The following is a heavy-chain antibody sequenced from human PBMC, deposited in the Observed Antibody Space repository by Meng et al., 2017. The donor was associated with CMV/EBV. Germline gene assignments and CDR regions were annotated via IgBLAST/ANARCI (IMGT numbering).Heavy chain of an antibody. Sequence: QLVHSGAEVKKPVSPWNVSSKPPAGTFISYAISWVRQAPGQGLEWMGGIIPIFGTANYAQKFQGRVTITADESTSTAYMELSSLRSEDTAVYYCARAGDYGGRGYFDYWGQGTLVTVSS. V-gene: IGHV1-69*12. CDR2: IIPIFGTA. CDR1: AGTFISYA. D-gene: IGHD4-23*01. CDR3: ARAGDYGGRGYFDY. J-gene: IGHJ4*02.